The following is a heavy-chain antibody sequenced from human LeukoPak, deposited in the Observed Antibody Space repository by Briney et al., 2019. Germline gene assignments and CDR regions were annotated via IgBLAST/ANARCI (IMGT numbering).Heavy chain of an antibody. D-gene: IGHD3-10*01. J-gene: IGHJ3*02. Sequence: PSQTLSLTCTVSGGSISSGGYYWSWIRQHPGKGLEGIGYIYYSGSTYYNPSLKSRVTISVDTSKNQFSLKLSSVTAADTAVYYCARRSLLMVRGVNDAFDIWGQGTMVTVSS. V-gene: IGHV4-31*03. CDR1: GGSISSGGYY. CDR2: IYYSGST. CDR3: ARRSLLMVRGVNDAFDI.